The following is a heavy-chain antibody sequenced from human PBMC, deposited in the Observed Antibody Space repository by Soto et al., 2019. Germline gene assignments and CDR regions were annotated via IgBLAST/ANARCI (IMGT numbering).Heavy chain of an antibody. D-gene: IGHD6-13*01. V-gene: IGHV3-9*01. J-gene: IGHJ1*01. CDR2: INWNSGSI. CDR3: VKDESINWYSGHFRH. Sequence: FLRLSGAASGLSLDDYAMHWVWQVPGKGLEWVSGINWNSGSIGYGDSVKGRFAISRDNAKNSLHLQMNSLSAEDTAFYYCVKDESINWYSGHFRHWGQGTLVTGSS. CDR1: GLSLDDYA.